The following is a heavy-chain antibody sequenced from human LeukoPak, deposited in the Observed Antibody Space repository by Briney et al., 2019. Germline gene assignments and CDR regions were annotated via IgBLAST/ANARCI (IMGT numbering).Heavy chain of an antibody. J-gene: IGHJ4*02. V-gene: IGHV1-2*02. CDR2: INPNSGGT. Sequence: ASVKVSCKASGYTFTGYYMHWVRQAPGQGLEWMGWINPNSGGTNYAQKFQGRVTMTRDTSISTAYMELSRLRSDDTAVYYCARVPVMLGYCSSTSCLHFDYWGQGTLVTVSS. CDR1: GYTFTGYY. D-gene: IGHD2-2*01. CDR3: ARVPVMLGYCSSTSCLHFDY.